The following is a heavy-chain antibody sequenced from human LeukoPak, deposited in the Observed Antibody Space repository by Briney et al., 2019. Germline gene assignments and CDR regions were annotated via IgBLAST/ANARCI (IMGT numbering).Heavy chain of an antibody. D-gene: IGHD2-2*01. J-gene: IGHJ6*02. CDR2: ISGSGGST. CDR3: AKGGCSGTSCHYYYYYGMDV. Sequence: GGSLRLSCAASGFTFSSYAMSWVRQAPGKGLECVSAISGSGGSTYYADSVKGRLTISRDNSKNTLYLQMNSLRAEDTAVYYCAKGGCSGTSCHYYYYYGMDVWGQGTTVTVSS. CDR1: GFTFSSYA. V-gene: IGHV3-23*01.